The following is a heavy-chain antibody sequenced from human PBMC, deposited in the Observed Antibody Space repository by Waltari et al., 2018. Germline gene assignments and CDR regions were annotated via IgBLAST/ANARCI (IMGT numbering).Heavy chain of an antibody. J-gene: IGHJ3*02. CDR2: IYYSGST. CDR1: GGSISSHY. CDR3: ARDLTVRSGSYYDRYDAFDI. Sequence: QVQLQESGPGLVKPSETLSLTCTVSGGSISSHYWSWIRQPPGKRLEWIGYIYYSGSTNYNPSLKSRVTISVDTSKNQFSLKLSSVTAADTAVYYCARDLTVRSGSYYDRYDAFDIWGQGTMVTVSS. V-gene: IGHV4-59*11. D-gene: IGHD1-26*01.